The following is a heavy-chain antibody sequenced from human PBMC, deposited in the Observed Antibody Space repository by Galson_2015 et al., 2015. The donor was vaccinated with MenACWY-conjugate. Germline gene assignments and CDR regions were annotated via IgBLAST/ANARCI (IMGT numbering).Heavy chain of an antibody. CDR1: GFTFRQYA. CDR2: ISDSGAAT. CDR3: AKDVYMDV. J-gene: IGHJ6*03. Sequence: SLRLSCAVSGFTFRQYAMSWVRQAPGTGLEWVAIISDSGAATHYIDSVKGRFTFSRDYSKNTLYLQMSRLRAEDTALYYCAKDVYMDVWGKGTTVSVSS. V-gene: IGHV3-23*01.